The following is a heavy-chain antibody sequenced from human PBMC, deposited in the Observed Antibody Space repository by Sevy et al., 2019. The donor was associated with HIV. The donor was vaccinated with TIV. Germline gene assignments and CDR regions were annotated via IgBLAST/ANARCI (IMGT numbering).Heavy chain of an antibody. CDR1: GYTFTSYG. V-gene: IGHV1-18*04. CDR3: CIAVAGTDAFDI. CDR2: ISAYNGNT. D-gene: IGHD6-19*01. Sequence: ASVKVSCKASGYTFTSYGISWVRQAPGQGLEGMGWISAYNGNTNYAQKLQGRVTMTTDTSTSTAYMGLRGLRSDVTDGDYCCIAVAGTDAFDIWGQGTMVTVSS. J-gene: IGHJ3*02.